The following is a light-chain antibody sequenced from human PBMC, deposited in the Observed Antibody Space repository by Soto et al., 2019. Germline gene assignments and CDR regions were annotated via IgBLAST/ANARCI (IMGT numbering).Light chain of an antibody. CDR1: QSVFYSSNNKNY. V-gene: IGKV4-1*01. J-gene: IGKJ2*01. CDR3: QQHYATPYT. CDR2: WAS. Sequence: DIVMTQSPDSLAVSLGERATIYCKSSQSVFYSSNNKNYLTWYQQKPGQSPKLLIYWASTRESGVPDRFSGSGSGTDFTLTISSLQAEDVAVYYCQQHYATPYTFGQGTKLEIK.